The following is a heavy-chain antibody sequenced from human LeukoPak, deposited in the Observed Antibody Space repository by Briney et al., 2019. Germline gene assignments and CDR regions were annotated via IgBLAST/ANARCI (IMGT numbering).Heavy chain of an antibody. V-gene: IGHV1-8*02. CDR1: GYNFNSQG. Sequence: ASVKVPCKASGYNFNSQGISRVRQDPGQGLEWMGWMNPHRVNTGYEPKFQSRLTVPRDTSISTGYIELSSLTSEDTAVYLCARGSEYKFDGSGSIWCWGQVTLVIVSS. J-gene: IGHJ4*02. D-gene: IGHD3-22*01. CDR2: MNPHRVNT. CDR3: ARGSEYKFDGSGSIWC.